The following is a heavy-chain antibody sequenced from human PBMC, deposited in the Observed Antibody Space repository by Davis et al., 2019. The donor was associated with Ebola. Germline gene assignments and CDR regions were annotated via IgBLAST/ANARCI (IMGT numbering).Heavy chain of an antibody. CDR2: ISFDGSYK. CDR3: ARKTHLDY. CDR1: GFTFSSYG. J-gene: IGHJ4*02. V-gene: IGHV3-30*03. Sequence: SCAASGFTFSSYGMHWVRPAPGKGLQWVALISFDGSYKYYADSVKGRFTISRDNSKNTLYLQMNSLRAEDTAVYYCARKTHLDYWGQGTLVTVSS.